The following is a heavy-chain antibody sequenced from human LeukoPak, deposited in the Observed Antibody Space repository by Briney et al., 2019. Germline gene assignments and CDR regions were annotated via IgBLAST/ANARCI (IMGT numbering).Heavy chain of an antibody. V-gene: IGHV1-2*02. Sequence: ASVKVSCKASGYTFTGYYMHWVRQAPGQGLEWMGWINPNSGGTNYAQKFQGRVTMTRDTSISTAYMELSRLRSDDTAVYYCARDYVPAAREPYYSGMDVWGQGTTVTVSS. D-gene: IGHD2-2*01. J-gene: IGHJ6*02. CDR1: GYTFTGYY. CDR2: INPNSGGT. CDR3: ARDYVPAAREPYYSGMDV.